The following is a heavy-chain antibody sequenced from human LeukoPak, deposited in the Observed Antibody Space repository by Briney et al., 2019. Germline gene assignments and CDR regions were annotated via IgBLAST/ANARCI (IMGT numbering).Heavy chain of an antibody. J-gene: IGHJ6*02. V-gene: IGHV1-3*01. Sequence: ASVKVSCKASGYTFTCYAMHWVRQAPGQRLEWMGWINAGNGNTNYSQKFQGRVTITSDTSAATAYVELNSLTSEDTAVYYCARERWHCRVNCYSVYYYALDVWGQGTTVTVSS. CDR2: INAGNGNT. D-gene: IGHD2-15*01. CDR3: ARERWHCRVNCYSVYYYALDV. CDR1: GYTFTCYA.